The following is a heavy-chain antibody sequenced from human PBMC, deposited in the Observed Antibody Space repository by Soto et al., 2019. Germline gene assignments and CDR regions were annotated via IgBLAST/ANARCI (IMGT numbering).Heavy chain of an antibody. CDR2: INTDGSGT. J-gene: IGHJ4*02. Sequence: EVQLVESGGGLTQPGGSLRLSCAASGFPFSSDWLHWVRQAPGKGLEWVSRINTDGSGTSYADSVKGRFTISRDNAKNTLYLQMNSLRAEDTAIYYCTRVRPGPQHYFDYWGQGNMVTVSS. V-gene: IGHV3-74*01. CDR1: GFPFSSDW. D-gene: IGHD3-10*01. CDR3: TRVRPGPQHYFDY.